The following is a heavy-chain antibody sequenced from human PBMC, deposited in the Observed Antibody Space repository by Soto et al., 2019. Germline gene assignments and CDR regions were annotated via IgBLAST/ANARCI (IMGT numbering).Heavy chain of an antibody. V-gene: IGHV4-4*02. CDR2: IYRTGST. CDR3: ASRVPGTSADY. CDR1: VGSFPSNNW. Sequence: QVQLQESGPGLVKPSGTLSPTCAVSVGSFPSNNWWTWVRQPPGQGLGWIGEIYRTGSTNHNPSLKSRVTISLDKAENQFSLRVTSLTAADPAVYYCASRVPGTSADYWGQGTLVTVSS. J-gene: IGHJ4*02. D-gene: IGHD1-7*01.